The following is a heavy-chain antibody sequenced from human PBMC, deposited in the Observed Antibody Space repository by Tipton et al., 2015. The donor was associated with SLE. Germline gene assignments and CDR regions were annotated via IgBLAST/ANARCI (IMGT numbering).Heavy chain of an antibody. CDR2: INPNSGGT. J-gene: IGHJ4*02. CDR1: GYTFTGYY. Sequence: QLVQSGPEVKKPGASVKVSCKASGYTFTGYYMHWVRQAPGQGLEWMGWINPNSGGTNYAQKFQGRVTMTRDTSISTAYMERSRLRSDAPAVYYCARARRIAAAGDYWGQGTLVTVSS. V-gene: IGHV1-2*02. D-gene: IGHD6-13*01. CDR3: ARARRIAAAGDY.